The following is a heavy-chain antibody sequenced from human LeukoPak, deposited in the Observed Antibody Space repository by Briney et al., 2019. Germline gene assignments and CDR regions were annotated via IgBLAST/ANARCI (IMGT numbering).Heavy chain of an antibody. V-gene: IGHV3-48*02. J-gene: IGHJ4*02. CDR1: GFTFGEYS. CDR2: IGSSSGTI. Sequence: GGSLRLSCAASGFTFGEYSMNWVRPAPGKGLEWVSYIGSSSGTIYYADSVKGRFTISRDNAKNSLYLQMDSLRDDDTAGDYCAKEPPGQLRVGDYWGQGTLVSVSS. D-gene: IGHD6-6*01. CDR3: AKEPPGQLRVGDY.